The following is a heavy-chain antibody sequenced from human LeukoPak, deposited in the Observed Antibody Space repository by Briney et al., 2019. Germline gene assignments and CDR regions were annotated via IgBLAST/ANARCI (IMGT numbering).Heavy chain of an antibody. CDR1: GGSISDYY. CDR3: ARHLRGIVVVVAATGWFDP. CDR2: IYYSGTT. D-gene: IGHD2-15*01. J-gene: IGHJ5*02. V-gene: IGHV4-59*01. Sequence: SETLSLTCTVSGGSISDYYWTWIRQPPGKGLEWIGYIYYSGTTDYNPSLKSRVTISVDTSKNQFSLKLSSVTAADTAVYYCARHLRGIVVVVAATGWFDPWGQGTLVTVSS.